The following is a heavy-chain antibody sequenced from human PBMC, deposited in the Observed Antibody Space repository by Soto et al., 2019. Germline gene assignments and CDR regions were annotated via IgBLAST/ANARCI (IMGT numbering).Heavy chain of an antibody. CDR3: ARHSSYCSSTSCYREDGMDV. J-gene: IGHJ6*02. CDR1: GYSFTSYW. Sequence: GESLKISCKGSGYSFTSYWISWVRQMPGKGLEWMGRIDPSDSYTNYSPSFQGHVTISADKSISTAYLQWCSLKASDTAMYYCARHSSYCSSTSCYREDGMDVWGQGTTVTVS. D-gene: IGHD2-2*01. CDR2: IDPSDSYT. V-gene: IGHV5-10-1*01.